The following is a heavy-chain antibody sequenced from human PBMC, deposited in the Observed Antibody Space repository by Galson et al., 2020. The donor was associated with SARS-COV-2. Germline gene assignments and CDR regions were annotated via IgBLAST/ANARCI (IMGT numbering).Heavy chain of an antibody. V-gene: IGHV3-30-3*01. CDR2: IPYDGSNK. CDR1: GFTFSSYA. J-gene: IGHJ4*02. Sequence: GESLKISCAASGFTFSSYAMHWVRQAPGKGLEWVAVIPYDGSNKYYADSVKVRFTISRDHSKNTLYLQMNSLRAEDTAVYDCARVFGGSYLGHFDYWGQGTLVTVSS. D-gene: IGHD1-26*01. CDR3: ARVFGGSYLGHFDY.